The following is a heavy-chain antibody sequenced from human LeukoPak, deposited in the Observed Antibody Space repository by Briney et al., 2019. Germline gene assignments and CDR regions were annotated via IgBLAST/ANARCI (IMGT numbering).Heavy chain of an antibody. J-gene: IGHJ6*03. V-gene: IGHV1-18*01. Sequence: ASVKVSCKASGYTFTSYGISWVRQAPGQGLEWMGWISAYNGNTNYAQKLQGRVTMTRDTSISTAYMELSRLRSDDTAVYYCARDSVSRELPYYYYYMDVWGKGTTVTVSS. CDR1: GYTFTSYG. CDR2: ISAYNGNT. CDR3: ARDSVSRELPYYYYYMDV. D-gene: IGHD1-26*01.